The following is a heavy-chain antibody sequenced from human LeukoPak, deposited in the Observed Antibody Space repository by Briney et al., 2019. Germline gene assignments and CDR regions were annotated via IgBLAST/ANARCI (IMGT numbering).Heavy chain of an antibody. CDR1: GFTFSDYY. J-gene: IGHJ6*03. Sequence: GGSLRLSCAASGFTFSDYYMSWIRQAPGKGLEWVSYISSSGSTIYYADSVKGRFTISRDNAKNSLYLQMNSLRAEDTAVYYCARDRHYYGSGSYGYYYYYYYMDVWGKGTTVTVSS. D-gene: IGHD3-10*01. CDR2: ISSSGSTI. V-gene: IGHV3-11*04. CDR3: ARDRHYYGSGSYGYYYYYYYMDV.